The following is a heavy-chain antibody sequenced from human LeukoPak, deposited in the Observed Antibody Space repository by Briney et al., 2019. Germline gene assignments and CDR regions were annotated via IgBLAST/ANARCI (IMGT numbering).Heavy chain of an antibody. Sequence: GGSLRLSCTASGYTFSHYSVNWVRHVAGKGLEWVSSISSSGTYIFYADSVQGRFTISRDNARNSLFLQMNNLRAEDTALYYCVSGNDPDSVWRTYRLDAFDIWGQGTMVIVSS. J-gene: IGHJ3*02. V-gene: IGHV3-21*01. CDR3: VSGNDPDSVWRTYRLDAFDI. CDR1: GYTFSHYS. D-gene: IGHD3-16*02. CDR2: ISSSGTYI.